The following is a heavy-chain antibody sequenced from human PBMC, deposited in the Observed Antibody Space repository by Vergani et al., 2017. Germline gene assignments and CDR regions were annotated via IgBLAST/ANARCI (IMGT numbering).Heavy chain of an antibody. Sequence: QVQLVESGGGVVQPGRSLRLSCAASGFTFSSYGMHWVRQAPGKGLGWVAVISYDGSNKYYADSVKGRFTISRDNSKNTLYLQMNSLRAEDTDVYYCARGTGGGGVYYYYYYMDVWGKGTTVTVSS. V-gene: IGHV3-30*03. CDR3: ARGTGGGGVYYYYYYMDV. J-gene: IGHJ6*03. CDR2: ISYDGSNK. CDR1: GFTFSSYG. D-gene: IGHD3-16*01.